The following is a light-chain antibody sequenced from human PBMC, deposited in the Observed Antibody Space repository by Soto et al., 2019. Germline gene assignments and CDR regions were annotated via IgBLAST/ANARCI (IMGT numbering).Light chain of an antibody. CDR2: EVS. CDR3: SSYAGSNNLV. J-gene: IGLJ3*02. Sequence: QSALTQPPSASGSPGQSVTISCTGTSSDVGGYNYVSWYQQHPGKAPKLMIYEVSKRPSGVPDRFSGSKSGNTASLTVSGLQAEDEAYYYCSSYAGSNNLVFGAATNFTVL. CDR1: SSDVGGYNY. V-gene: IGLV2-8*01.